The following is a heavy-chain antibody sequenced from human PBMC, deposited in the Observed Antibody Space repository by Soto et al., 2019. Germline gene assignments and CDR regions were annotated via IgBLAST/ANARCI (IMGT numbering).Heavy chain of an antibody. CDR1: GYSFTSYW. CDR2: IDPSDSYT. Sequence: PGESLKISCKGSGYSFTSYWISWVRQMPGKGLEWMGRIDPSDSYTNYSPSFQGHVTISADKSISTAYLQWSSLKASDTAMYYCARPERDNYYSFPFDYWGQGTLVTVSS. V-gene: IGHV5-10-1*01. CDR3: ARPERDNYYSFPFDY. J-gene: IGHJ4*02. D-gene: IGHD3-10*01.